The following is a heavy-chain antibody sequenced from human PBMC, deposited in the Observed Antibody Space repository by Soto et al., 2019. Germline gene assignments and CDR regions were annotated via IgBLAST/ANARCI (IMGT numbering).Heavy chain of an antibody. CDR1: GGSISSSSYY. D-gene: IGHD1-26*01. Sequence: SETLSLTCTVSGGSISSSSYYWGWIRQPPGKGLEWIGSIYYSGSTYYNPSLKSRVTISVDTSKNQFSLKLSSVTAADTAVYYCARPRWGLGAFYIWGQGTMVTVSS. V-gene: IGHV4-39*01. CDR2: IYYSGST. J-gene: IGHJ3*02. CDR3: ARPRWGLGAFYI.